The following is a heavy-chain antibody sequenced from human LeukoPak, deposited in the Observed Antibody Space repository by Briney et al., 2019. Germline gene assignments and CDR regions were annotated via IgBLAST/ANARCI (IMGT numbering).Heavy chain of an antibody. V-gene: IGHV4-30-2*01. J-gene: IGHJ6*02. CDR3: ARHHIGNYYYYGMDV. D-gene: IGHD5-12*01. CDR1: GGSISSGGYS. Sequence: PSETLSLTCAVSGGSISSGGYSWSWIRQPPGKGLEWIGEINHSGSTNYNPSLKSRVTISVDTSKNQFSLKLSSVTAADTAVYYCARHHIGNYYYYGMDVWGQGTTVTVSS. CDR2: INHSGST.